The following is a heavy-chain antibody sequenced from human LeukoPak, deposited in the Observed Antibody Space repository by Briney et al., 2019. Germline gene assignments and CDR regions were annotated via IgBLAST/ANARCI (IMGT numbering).Heavy chain of an antibody. CDR2: ISGSGGST. J-gene: IGHJ3*02. Sequence: PGGSLRLSSAASGFTFSSYAMSWVRQAPGKGLEWVSAISGSGGSTYYADSVKGRFTISRDNSKNTLYLQMNSLRAEDTAVYYCAKGNYDFWSGYYTAAFDIWGQGTMVTVSS. CDR1: GFTFSSYA. D-gene: IGHD3-3*01. CDR3: AKGNYDFWSGYYTAAFDI. V-gene: IGHV3-23*01.